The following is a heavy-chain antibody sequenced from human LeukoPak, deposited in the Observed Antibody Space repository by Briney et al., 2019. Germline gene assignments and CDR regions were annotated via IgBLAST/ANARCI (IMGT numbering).Heavy chain of an antibody. CDR1: GGSISSNNW. J-gene: IGHJ4*02. V-gene: IGHV4-4*02. Sequence: PSGTLSLTCAVSGGSISSNNWWGWIRQPPGKGLEWIGEINHSGSTNYNPSLKSRVTISVDTSKNQFSLKLSSVTAADTAVYYCARGPRYYYDSSGYALDYWGQGTLVTVSS. CDR2: INHSGST. CDR3: ARGPRYYYDSSGYALDY. D-gene: IGHD3-22*01.